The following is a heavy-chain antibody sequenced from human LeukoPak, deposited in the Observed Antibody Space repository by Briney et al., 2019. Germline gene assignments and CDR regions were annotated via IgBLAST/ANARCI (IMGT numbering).Heavy chain of an antibody. D-gene: IGHD3-3*01. V-gene: IGHV3-21*01. CDR2: IGSSSSYI. Sequence: GGSLRLSCEASGFTFSSYSMKWVRQAPGKGLEWVSSIGSSSSYIYYADSVKGRFTISRDNAKNSLYLQMNSLRAEDTAVYYCARGPNYDFWSGDYWGQGTLVTVSS. J-gene: IGHJ4*02. CDR3: ARGPNYDFWSGDY. CDR1: GFTFSSYS.